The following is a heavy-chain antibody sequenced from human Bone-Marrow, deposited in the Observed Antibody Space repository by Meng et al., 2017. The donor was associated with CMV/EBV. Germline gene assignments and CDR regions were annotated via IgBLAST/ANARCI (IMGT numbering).Heavy chain of an antibody. CDR1: EYTFTCSV. CDR2: IIVGNSNT. V-gene: IGHV1-3*01. Sequence: SCNSSEYTFTCSVLYWVRQAPGQSRGWIGWIIVGNSNTKYSQNFQCRVTITRDTSASTAYMELSSLSSEDTAVYYCARRIAAAGLDYWCQGTLVTVSS. D-gene: IGHD6-13*01. CDR3: ARRIAAAGLDY. J-gene: IGHJ4*02.